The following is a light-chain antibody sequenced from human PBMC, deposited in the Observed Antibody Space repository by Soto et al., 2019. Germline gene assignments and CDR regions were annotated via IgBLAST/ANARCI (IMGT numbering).Light chain of an antibody. V-gene: IGKV3-11*01. CDR2: DAS. CDR3: QQRSNWPPIT. CDR1: QSVSSY. Sequence: TTLSFSPGGRAPLSCRASQSVSSYLAWYQQKPGQAPRLLIYDASNRATGIPARFSGSGSGTDFTLTISSLEPEDFAVYYCQQRSNWPPITFGQGTRLEIK. J-gene: IGKJ5*01.